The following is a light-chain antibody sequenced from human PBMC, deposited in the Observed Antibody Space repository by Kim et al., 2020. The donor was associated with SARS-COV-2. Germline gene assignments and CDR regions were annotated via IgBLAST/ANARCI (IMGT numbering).Light chain of an antibody. CDR1: NVGSKR. CDR3: QVWDSNSDYPVV. Sequence: PGKKARVNCGGNNVGSKRMHWYQQKPGQAPVLVIYSDSDRPSGIPERFSGSNSGNTATLTISRVEAGDEADYYCQVWDSNSDYPVVFGGGTKLTVL. J-gene: IGLJ2*01. CDR2: SDS. V-gene: IGLV3-21*04.